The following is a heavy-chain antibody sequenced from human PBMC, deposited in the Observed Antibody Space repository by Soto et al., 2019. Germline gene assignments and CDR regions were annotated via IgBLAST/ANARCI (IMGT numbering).Heavy chain of an antibody. D-gene: IGHD3-10*01. V-gene: IGHV3-15*01. CDR1: GFTFSNAW. CDR2: IKSKTDGGTT. J-gene: IGHJ6*02. CDR3: TTDPPHYYGSGSWTTDGYGMDV. Sequence: GGSLRLSCAASGFTFSNAWMSWVRQAPGKGLEWVGRIKSKTDGGTTDYAAPVKGRFTISRDDSKNTLYLQMKRLKTEDTAVYYCTTDPPHYYGSGSWTTDGYGMDVWGQGTTVTVSS.